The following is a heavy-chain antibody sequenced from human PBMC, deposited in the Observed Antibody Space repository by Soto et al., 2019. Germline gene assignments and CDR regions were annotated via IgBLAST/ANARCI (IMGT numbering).Heavy chain of an antibody. Sequence: GGSLRLSCAASGFTFSSYEMNWVRQAPGKGLEWVSYISSSGSTIYYADSVKGRFTISRDNAKNSLYLQMNSLRAEDTAVYYCARDNAGYSSSWLYWGRGTLVTVSS. CDR1: GFTFSSYE. D-gene: IGHD6-13*01. CDR3: ARDNAGYSSSWLY. CDR2: ISSSGSTI. V-gene: IGHV3-48*03. J-gene: IGHJ4*02.